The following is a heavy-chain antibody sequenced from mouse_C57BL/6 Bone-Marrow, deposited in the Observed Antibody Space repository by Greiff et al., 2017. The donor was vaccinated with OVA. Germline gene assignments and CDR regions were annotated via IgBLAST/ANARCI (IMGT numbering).Heavy chain of an antibody. CDR1: GYTFTSYD. J-gene: IGHJ4*01. CDR2: IYPRDGST. CDR3: ARGYYDYEPYAMDY. D-gene: IGHD2-4*01. Sequence: VQLQQSGPELVKPGASVKLSCKASGYTFTSYDINWVKQRPGQGLEWIGWIYPRDGSTKYNEKFKGKATLTVDTSSSTAYMELHSLTSEDSAVYFCARGYYDYEPYAMDYWGQGTSVTVSS. V-gene: IGHV1-85*01.